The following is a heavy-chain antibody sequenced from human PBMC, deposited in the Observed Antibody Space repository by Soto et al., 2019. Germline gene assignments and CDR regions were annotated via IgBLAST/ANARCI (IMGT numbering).Heavy chain of an antibody. J-gene: IGHJ4*02. V-gene: IGHV3-48*01. CDR2: ISSSSSTI. D-gene: IGHD3-10*01. CDR1: GFTFSSYS. CDR3: ARAIYYYGSGSFDY. Sequence: GGSLRLSCAASGFTFSSYSMNWVRQAPGKGLEWVSYISSSSSTIYYADSVKGRFTISRDNAKNSLYLQMNSLRAEDTAVYYCARAIYYYGSGSFDYWGQGTLVTVSS.